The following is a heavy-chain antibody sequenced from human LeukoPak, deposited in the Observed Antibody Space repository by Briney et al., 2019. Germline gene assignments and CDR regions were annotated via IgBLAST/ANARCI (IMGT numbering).Heavy chain of an antibody. CDR1: GYTFTY. D-gene: IGHD2-2*01. Sequence: GASVKVSCKTSGYTFTYMHWVRQAPGQGLEWMGWINPNSGDTDYAQKLQGRVTMTRDTSISTAYMELSRLRSDDTAVYYCAPVRGGDYFDYWGQVTLVTVSS. V-gene: IGHV1-2*02. CDR3: APVRGGDYFDY. J-gene: IGHJ4*02. CDR2: INPNSGDT.